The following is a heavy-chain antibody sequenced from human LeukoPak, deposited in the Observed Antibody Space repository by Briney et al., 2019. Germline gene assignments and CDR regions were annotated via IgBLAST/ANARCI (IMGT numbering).Heavy chain of an antibody. CDR1: GYTFTSYY. Sequence: ASVKVSCKASGYTFTSYYMHWVRQAPGQGLEWMGIINPSGGSTSYAQKFQSRVTMTRDTSTSTVYMELSSLRSEDTAVYYCARDHEYYYGSGSYYPGGCDYWGQGTLVTVPS. J-gene: IGHJ4*02. V-gene: IGHV1-46*01. CDR2: INPSGGST. D-gene: IGHD3-10*01. CDR3: ARDHEYYYGSGSYYPGGCDY.